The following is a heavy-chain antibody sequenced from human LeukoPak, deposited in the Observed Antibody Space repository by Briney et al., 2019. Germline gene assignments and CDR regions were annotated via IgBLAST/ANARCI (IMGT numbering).Heavy chain of an antibody. CDR1: GYTFTSYD. J-gene: IGHJ3*02. D-gene: IGHD2-21*01. V-gene: IGHV1-8*03. CDR2: MNPNSGNT. Sequence: ASVKVSCKASGYTFTSYDINWVRQATGQGLEWMGWMNPNSGNTGYAQKFQGRVTITRNTSISTAYMELSSLRSEDTAVYYCATSLKGYCGGDCYADAFDIWGQGTMVTVSS. CDR3: ATSLKGYCGGDCYADAFDI.